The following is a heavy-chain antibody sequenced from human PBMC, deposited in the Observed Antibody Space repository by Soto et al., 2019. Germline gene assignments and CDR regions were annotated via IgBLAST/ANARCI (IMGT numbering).Heavy chain of an antibody. CDR2: IIPMLGMS. J-gene: IGHJ4*02. V-gene: IGHV1-69*02. D-gene: IGHD3-10*01. CDR1: GDTFSRFT. Sequence: QVQLVQSGAEVTKPGSSVTVSCTASGDTFSRFTLSWVRQAPGQGLEWMGRIIPMLGMSNSALKFQGRVTITADKSTNKVYMHLNSLRSDDTAVYYCARRYGSGSAHWDSWGQGTLVTVSS. CDR3: ARRYGSGSAHWDS.